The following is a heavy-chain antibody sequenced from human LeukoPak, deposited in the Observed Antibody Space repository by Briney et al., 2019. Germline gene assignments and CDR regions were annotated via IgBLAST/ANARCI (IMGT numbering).Heavy chain of an antibody. CDR1: GGSISSSSYY. V-gene: IGHV4-39*01. J-gene: IGHJ4*02. D-gene: IGHD2-15*01. CDR2: IYYSGST. CDR3: ARQWRDIVEWHFDY. Sequence: SETLSLTCTVSGGSISSSSYYWGWIRQPPGKGLEWIGSIYYSGSTYYNPSLKSRVTISVDTSKNQFSLKLSSVTAADTAVYYCARQWRDIVEWHFDYWGQGTLVTVSS.